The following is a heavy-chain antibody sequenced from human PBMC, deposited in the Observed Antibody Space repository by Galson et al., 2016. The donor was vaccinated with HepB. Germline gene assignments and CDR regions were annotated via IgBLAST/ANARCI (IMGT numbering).Heavy chain of an antibody. V-gene: IGHV3-23*01. Sequence: SLRLSCAASGFTFSSYAMNWVRQAPGKGLEWVATISARGSGTYYADSVKGPSTISRDNSKNTLYLQMNRLRAEDTAVYYCAGDSSSNWYFDLWGRGTLVSVFS. CDR2: ISARGSGT. D-gene: IGHD3-22*01. J-gene: IGHJ2*01. CDR1: GFTFSSYA. CDR3: AGDSSSNWYFDL.